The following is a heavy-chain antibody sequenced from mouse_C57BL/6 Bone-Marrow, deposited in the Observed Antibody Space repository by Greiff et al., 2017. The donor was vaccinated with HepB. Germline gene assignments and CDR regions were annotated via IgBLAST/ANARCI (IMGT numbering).Heavy chain of an antibody. D-gene: IGHD2-12*01. CDR1: GFTFSDFY. CDR2: SRNKANDYTT. CDR3: ARDAYYRNAMDY. Sequence: EVKVVESGGGLVQSGRSLRLSCATSGFTFSDFYMEWVRQAPGKGLEWIAASRNKANDYTTEYSASVKGRFIVSRDTSQSILYLQMNALRAEDTAIYYCARDAYYRNAMDYWGQGTSVTVSS. J-gene: IGHJ4*01. V-gene: IGHV7-1*01.